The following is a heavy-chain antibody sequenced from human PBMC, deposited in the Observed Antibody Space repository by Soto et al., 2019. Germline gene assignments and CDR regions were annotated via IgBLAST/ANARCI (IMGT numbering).Heavy chain of an antibody. CDR3: ARQMTSQFDY. CDR1: GYSFTSFR. V-gene: IGHV5-10-1*01. CDR2: INPIDSYA. J-gene: IGHJ4*02. D-gene: IGHD2-21*02. Sequence: PGESLKISCEGSGYSFTSFRINWVRQIPGKGLEWMGRINPIDSYAEYSPSFQGHVTISIDKSVNTAYLQWSSLKASDTAVYYCARQMTSQFDYWGQGTLVTVSS.